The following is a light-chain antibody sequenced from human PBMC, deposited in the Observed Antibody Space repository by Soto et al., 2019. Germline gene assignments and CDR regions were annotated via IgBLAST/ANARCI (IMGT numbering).Light chain of an antibody. Sequence: EIVLTQSPGTLSLSPGERATLSCRASQSVSSSYLAWYQQKPGQAPRPLIYGASTRATGIPARFSGSGSGTEFTLTISSLQSEDFAVYYCQQYNKWTPETFGQGTKVDIK. V-gene: IGKV3-15*01. CDR3: QQYNKWTPET. CDR2: GAS. J-gene: IGKJ1*01. CDR1: QSVSSSY.